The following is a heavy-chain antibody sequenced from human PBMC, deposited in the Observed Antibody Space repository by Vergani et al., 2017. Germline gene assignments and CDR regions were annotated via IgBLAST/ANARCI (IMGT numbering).Heavy chain of an antibody. V-gene: IGHV5-51*03. CDR3: AREVDYCGSGSDPIGYYGMDD. J-gene: IGHJ6*02. CDR2: IYSGDSDT. CDR1: GYSFTSYW. D-gene: IGHD3-10*01. Sequence: EVQLVQSGAEVKKPGESLKISCKGSGYSFTSYWIGWVRQMPGKGLEWMGIIYSGDSDTRYSPSFQGQVTISADKSISTAYLQWSSLNASDTAMYYCAREVDYCGSGSDPIGYYGMDDWGQGTTVTVSS.